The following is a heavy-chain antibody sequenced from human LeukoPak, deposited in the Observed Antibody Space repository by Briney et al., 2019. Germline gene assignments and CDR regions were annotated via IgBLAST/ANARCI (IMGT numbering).Heavy chain of an antibody. CDR3: ARVLAYCSSTSCPLDY. V-gene: IGHV6-1*01. CDR1: GDSVSRNDAA. D-gene: IGHD2-2*01. CDR2: TYYRSKWYN. Sequence: SQTLSLTCAISGDSVSRNDAAWNWIRQSPSRGLEWLGRTYYRSKWYNDYAVSVKSRIAISADTSENQFSLKLSSVTAADTAVYYCARVLAYCSSTSCPLDYWGQGTLVTVSS. J-gene: IGHJ4*02.